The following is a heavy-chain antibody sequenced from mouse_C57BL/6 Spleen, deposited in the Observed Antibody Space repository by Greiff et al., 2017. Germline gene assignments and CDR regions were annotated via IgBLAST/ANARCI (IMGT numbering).Heavy chain of an antibody. CDR3: ARTATRSAMDY. J-gene: IGHJ4*01. Sequence: SGYSFTDYNMNWVKQSNGKSLEWIGVINPNYGTTSYNQKFKGKATLTVDQSSSTAYMQLNSLTSEDSAVYYCARTATRSAMDYWGQGTSVTVSS. CDR2: INPNYGTT. CDR1: GYSFTDYN. D-gene: IGHD1-2*01. V-gene: IGHV1-39*01.